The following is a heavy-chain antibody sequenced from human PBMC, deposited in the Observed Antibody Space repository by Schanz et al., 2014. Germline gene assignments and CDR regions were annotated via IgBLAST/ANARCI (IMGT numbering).Heavy chain of an antibody. V-gene: IGHV3-23*04. Sequence: VQLVESGGGVVQPGGSLRLSCEGSGFSFSDYWMGWVRQAPGKGLEWVSVISGSGDHTHYADSVKGRFTISRDTSGNTLYLQMNSLTGEDTAVYYCARDGYRNGRPFDHWGQGTRVTVSA. CDR2: ISGSGDHT. J-gene: IGHJ4*02. D-gene: IGHD5-18*01. CDR3: ARDGYRNGRPFDH. CDR1: GFSFSDYW.